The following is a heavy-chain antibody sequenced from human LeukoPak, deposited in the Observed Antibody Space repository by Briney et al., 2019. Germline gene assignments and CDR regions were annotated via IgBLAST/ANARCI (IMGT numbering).Heavy chain of an antibody. D-gene: IGHD3-16*01. V-gene: IGHV4-34*01. CDR1: GGSFGGYY. J-gene: IGHJ4*02. CDR3: ARIPYDYVWGSINY. Sequence: SETLSLTCAVYGGSFGGYYWSWIRQPPGKGLEWIGEINHSGSTNYNPSLKSRVTISVDTSKNQFSLKLSSVTAADTAVYYCARIPYDYVWGSINYWGQGTLVTVSS. CDR2: INHSGST.